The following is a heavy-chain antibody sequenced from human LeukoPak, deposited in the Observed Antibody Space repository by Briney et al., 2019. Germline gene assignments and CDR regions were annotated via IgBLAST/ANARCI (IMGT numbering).Heavy chain of an antibody. CDR1: GYTFTSYD. V-gene: IGHV1-8*01. CDR2: MNPNSGNT. CDR3: ARGQGGRAWAFDI. Sequence: ASVKVSCNASGYTFTSYDINWVRQATGQGPEWMGWMNPNSGNTGYAQKFQDRVTMTRNTSITTAYMELSSLRSEDTAVYYCARGQGGRAWAFDILGQGTMVTVSS. J-gene: IGHJ3*02.